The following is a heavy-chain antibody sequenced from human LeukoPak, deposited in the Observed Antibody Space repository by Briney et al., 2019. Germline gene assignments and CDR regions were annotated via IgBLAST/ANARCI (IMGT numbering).Heavy chain of an antibody. V-gene: IGHV1-2*02. CDR1: GSTFTGYY. Sequence: ASVKLSCKPSGSTFTGYYMHWVRQPPGQGLEWMGWINPNSGGTNYAQKFQGRVTMTRDTSISTAYMELSRLRSDDTAVYYCARDWCRIQLWSTPSYFDYWGQGTLVTVSS. D-gene: IGHD5-18*01. CDR2: INPNSGGT. CDR3: ARDWCRIQLWSTPSYFDY. J-gene: IGHJ4*02.